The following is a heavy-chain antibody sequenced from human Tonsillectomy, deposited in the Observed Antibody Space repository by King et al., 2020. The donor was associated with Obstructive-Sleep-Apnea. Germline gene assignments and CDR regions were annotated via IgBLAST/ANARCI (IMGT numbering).Heavy chain of an antibody. V-gene: IGHV3-7*03. CDR2: IKQDGSEK. J-gene: IGHJ4*02. D-gene: IGHD3-22*01. Sequence: DVQLVESGGGLVQPGGSLRLSCAASGFTFSSYWMSWVRQAPGKGLEWVANIKQDGSEKYYVDSVNGRFTISRDNAKNSLYLQMNSLRAEDTAVYYCAREDYYDSSGYYWGFDYWGQGTLVTVSS. CDR1: GFTFSSYW. CDR3: AREDYYDSSGYYWGFDY.